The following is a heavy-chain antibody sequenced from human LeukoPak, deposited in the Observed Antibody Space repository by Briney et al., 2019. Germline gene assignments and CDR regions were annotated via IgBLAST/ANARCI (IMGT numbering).Heavy chain of an antibody. CDR3: AREATGNFDY. V-gene: IGHV3-74*01. J-gene: IGHJ4*02. CDR1: GFTFSSYW. CDR2: INSNGSTT. Sequence: GGSLRLSCAASGFTFSSYWMHWVRQAPGKGLVRVSRINSNGSTTFYADSVKGRFTIPRDNAKNTLYLQMNSLRAEDTAVYYCAREATGNFDYWGQGTLVTVSS.